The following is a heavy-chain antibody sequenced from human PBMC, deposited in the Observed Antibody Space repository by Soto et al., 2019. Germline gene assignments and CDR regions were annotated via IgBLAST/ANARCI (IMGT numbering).Heavy chain of an antibody. V-gene: IGHV4-31*03. CDR1: GGSISSGGYY. CDR2: IYYSGST. D-gene: IGHD3-16*01. Sequence: QVQLQESGPGLVKPSQTLSLTCTVSGGSISSGGYYWSWIRQHPGKGLEWIGYIYYSGSTYYNPLLSSRVTPAVDTSNIQFSLNLSSVTAADAAVYYCAGITFLFGASWGQGTLVTVSS. CDR3: AGITFLFGAS. J-gene: IGHJ1*01.